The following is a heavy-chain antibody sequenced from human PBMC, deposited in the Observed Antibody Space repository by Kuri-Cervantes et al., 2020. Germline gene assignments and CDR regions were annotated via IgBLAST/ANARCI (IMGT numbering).Heavy chain of an antibody. D-gene: IGHD3-22*01. V-gene: IGHV3-48*02. J-gene: IGHJ4*02. CDR2: ISSSSSTI. CDR3: ARGNRHFYDSSGLNFDY. CDR1: GFTFSSYS. Sequence: LSLTCAASGFTFSSYSMNWVRQAPGKGLEWVSYISSSSSTIYYADSVKGRFTISRDNAKNSLYLQMNSLRDEDTAVYYCARGNRHFYDSSGLNFDYWGQGTLVTVSS.